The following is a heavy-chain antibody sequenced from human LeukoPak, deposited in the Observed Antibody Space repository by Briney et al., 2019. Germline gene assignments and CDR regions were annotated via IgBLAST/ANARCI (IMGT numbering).Heavy chain of an antibody. V-gene: IGHV1-18*01. D-gene: IGHD3-22*01. Sequence: ASVKVSCKASGYTFTSYGISWVRQAPGQGLEWMGWISAYNGNTNYAQKLQGRVTMTRDTSTSTVYMELSSLRSEDTAVYYCARAYYYDSNPWDYWGQGTLVTVSS. CDR2: ISAYNGNT. J-gene: IGHJ4*02. CDR3: ARAYYYDSNPWDY. CDR1: GYTFTSYG.